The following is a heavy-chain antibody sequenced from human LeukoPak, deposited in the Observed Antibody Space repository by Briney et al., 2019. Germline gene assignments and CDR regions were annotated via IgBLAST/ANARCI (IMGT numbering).Heavy chain of an antibody. Sequence: ASVKVSCKASGYTFTGYYMHWVRQAPGQGLEWMGWINPNSGGTNYAQKFQGRVTMTRDTSISTAYMELSSLRSEDTAVYYCARGDYDSSGYYWGGYYFDYWGQGTLVTVSS. CDR3: ARGDYDSSGYYWGGYYFDY. J-gene: IGHJ4*02. CDR2: INPNSGGT. D-gene: IGHD3-22*01. V-gene: IGHV1-2*02. CDR1: GYTFTGYY.